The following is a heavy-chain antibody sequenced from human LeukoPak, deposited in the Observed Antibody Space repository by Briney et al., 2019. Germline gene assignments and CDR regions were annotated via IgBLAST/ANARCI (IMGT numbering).Heavy chain of an antibody. CDR1: GGSISSSRHY. J-gene: IGHJ4*02. D-gene: IGHD7-27*01. CDR3: ARGANWGSPDY. Sequence: SETLSLTCTVSGGSISSSRHYWGWIHQPPGKGLEWIGSIYYSGTTSYNPSLKSRVTISLDTSKNQFSLKLSSVTAADTAVYYCARGANWGSPDYWGQGTLVTVSS. CDR2: IYYSGTT. V-gene: IGHV4-39*07.